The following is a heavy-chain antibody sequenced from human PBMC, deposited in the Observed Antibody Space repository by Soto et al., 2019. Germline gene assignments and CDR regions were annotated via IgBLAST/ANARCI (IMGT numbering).Heavy chain of an antibody. V-gene: IGHV3-7*03. J-gene: IGHJ4*02. Sequence: EVHLVESGGGLVQPGGSLRLSCAASGFTFSNYWMSWVRQAPGKGLEWVANIKQDGSEKYYVDSVKGRFTISRDNAKNSLYLQMNSLRAADTAVYYCARDRWIFDYWGQGTLVTVSS. CDR2: IKQDGSEK. CDR3: ARDRWIFDY. CDR1: GFTFSNYW. D-gene: IGHD5-12*01.